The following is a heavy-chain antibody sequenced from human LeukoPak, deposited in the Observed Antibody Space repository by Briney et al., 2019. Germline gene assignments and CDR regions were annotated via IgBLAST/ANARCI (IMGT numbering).Heavy chain of an antibody. CDR2: ITSSSDSI. CDR3: ARDPGYSRPSSYGYFDH. Sequence: GGSLRLSCATSGFTFSAYSMIWVRQTPGKGLECLSSITSSSDSIHYADSVRGRFTVSRDNAKNSLYLQMNSPRDEDTAVYYCARDPGYSRPSSYGYFDHWGQGTLATVSS. V-gene: IGHV3-48*02. D-gene: IGHD1-26*01. CDR1: GFTFSAYS. J-gene: IGHJ4*02.